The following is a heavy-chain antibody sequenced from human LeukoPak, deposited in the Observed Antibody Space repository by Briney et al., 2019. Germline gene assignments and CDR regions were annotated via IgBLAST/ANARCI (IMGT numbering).Heavy chain of an antibody. D-gene: IGHD2-15*01. CDR3: ATDRQDIVVVPHFYFDL. CDR1: GFTFSNAW. V-gene: IGHV3-15*01. CDR2: IRSKTNGGTT. Sequence: GGSLRLSCAASGFTFSNAWMSWVRQAPGKGLEWVGRIRSKTNGGTTDFAASVKGRFTISRDDSKNTLYLQPNSLKTEDTAVYYCATDRQDIVVVPHFYFDLWGRGTLVTVSS. J-gene: IGHJ2*01.